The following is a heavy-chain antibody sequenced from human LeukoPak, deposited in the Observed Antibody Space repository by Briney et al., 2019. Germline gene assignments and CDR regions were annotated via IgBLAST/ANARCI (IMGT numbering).Heavy chain of an antibody. CDR3: ARGFYDSSGYSNCFDP. J-gene: IGHJ5*02. V-gene: IGHV4-59*11. CDR1: GDSISSPY. CDR2: IYYTGTT. Sequence: SETLSLTCTVSGDSISSPYWSWIRQPPGKTLEXXXXIYYTGTTNYNPSLKSRVTMSIDTSKNQFSLNLNSVTAADTAVYYCARGFYDSSGYSNCFDPWGQGTLVTVSS. D-gene: IGHD3-22*01.